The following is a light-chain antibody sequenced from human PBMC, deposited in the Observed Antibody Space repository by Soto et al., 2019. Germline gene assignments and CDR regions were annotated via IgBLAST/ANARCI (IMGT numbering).Light chain of an antibody. V-gene: IGKV1-5*01. CDR1: QSVRSW. CDR3: QQYNSYSPST. CDR2: AVS. J-gene: IGKJ1*01. Sequence: DIPMTQSPSTLSASVGDRVTITCRASQSVRSWLAWYQQKPGKAPKLLIYAVSSLESGVPSRFSGSGAETEFTLTISSLQPDDFAAYYRQQYNSYSPSTFGPGTKVEIK.